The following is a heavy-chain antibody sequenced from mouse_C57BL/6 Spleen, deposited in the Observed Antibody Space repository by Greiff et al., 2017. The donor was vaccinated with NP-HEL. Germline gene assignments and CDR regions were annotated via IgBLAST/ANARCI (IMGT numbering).Heavy chain of an antibody. CDR1: GYAFTNYL. D-gene: IGHD1-1*01. J-gene: IGHJ2*01. Sequence: QVQLQQSGAELVRPGTSVKVSCKASGYAFTNYLIEWVKQRPGQGLEWFGVINPGSGGTNYNEKFKGKATLTADKSSSTAYMQLSSLTSEYSAVYFCARGDYYGYFDYWGQGTTLTVSS. CDR3: ARGDYYGYFDY. CDR2: INPGSGGT. V-gene: IGHV1-54*01.